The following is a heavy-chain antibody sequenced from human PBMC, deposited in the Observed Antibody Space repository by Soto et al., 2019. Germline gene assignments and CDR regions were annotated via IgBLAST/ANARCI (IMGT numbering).Heavy chain of an antibody. CDR3: ASLVVHGGVHPYIVF. Sequence: SETLSLTCTVSIVSIISGDYYWILIRQPPGKGLEWIGYIYYTGSTYFNPSLKSRVTLSVDTSKNQFSLRLSSVTAADTAVYYCASLVVHGGVHPYIVFWGQGTLVNVFS. J-gene: IGHJ4*02. V-gene: IGHV4-30-4*01. CDR2: IYYTGST. CDR1: IVSIISGDYY. D-gene: IGHD2-2*01.